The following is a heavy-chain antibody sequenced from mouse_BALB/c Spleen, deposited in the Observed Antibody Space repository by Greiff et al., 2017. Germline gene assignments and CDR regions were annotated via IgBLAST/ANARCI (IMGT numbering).Heavy chain of an antibody. Sequence: EVQLQESGPGLVKPSQSLSLTCSVTGYSITSGYYWNWIRQFPGNKLEWMGYISYDGSNNYNPSLKNRISITRDTSKNQFFLKLNSVTTEDTATYYCARLWLRRHFDYWGQGTTLTVSS. J-gene: IGHJ2*01. V-gene: IGHV3-6*02. CDR1: GYSITSGYY. CDR3: ARLWLRRHFDY. D-gene: IGHD2-2*01. CDR2: ISYDGSN.